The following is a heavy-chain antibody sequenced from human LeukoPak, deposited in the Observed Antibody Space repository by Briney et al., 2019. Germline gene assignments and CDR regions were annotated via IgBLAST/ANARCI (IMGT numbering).Heavy chain of an antibody. CDR2: ISPTGSTT. V-gene: IGHV3-74*01. D-gene: IGHD6-6*01. J-gene: IGHJ4*02. CDR3: ARGPNSNWSGLDF. CDR1: GFSFSGHW. Sequence: LPGGSPRLSCTASGFSFSGHWMHWARHLPGKGLVWVSRISPTGSTTSYADSVKGRFTVSRDNAKNTLYLQVNNLRAEDTAVYYCARGPNSNWSGLDFWGQGTLLTVSS.